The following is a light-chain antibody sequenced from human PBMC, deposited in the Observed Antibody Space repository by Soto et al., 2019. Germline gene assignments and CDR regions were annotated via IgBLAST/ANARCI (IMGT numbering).Light chain of an antibody. J-gene: IGKJ2*01. CDR1: QGISNY. V-gene: IGKV1-27*01. CDR2: AAS. Sequence: DIQMTQSPSSLSASVGDRVTITCRASQGISNYLAWYQQKPGKVPKLLIYAASTLQSGVPSRFSGSGSATDFSLTISSLQPEDVATYYCQKYNSGPPYTFGQGTKLEIK. CDR3: QKYNSGPPYT.